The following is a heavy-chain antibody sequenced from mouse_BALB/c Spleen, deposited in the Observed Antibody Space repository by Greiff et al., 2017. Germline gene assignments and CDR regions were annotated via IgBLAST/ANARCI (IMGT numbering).Heavy chain of an antibody. CDR2: ISSGGST. D-gene: IGHD1-1*01. Sequence: EVKLVESGGGLVKPGGSLKLSCAASGFTFSSYAMSWVRQTPEKRLEWVASISSGGSTYYPDSVKGRFTISRDNARNILYLQMSSLRSEDTAMYYCARVITTVVAKNFDYWGQGTTLTVSA. CDR3: ARVITTVVAKNFDY. CDR1: GFTFSSYA. J-gene: IGHJ2*01. V-gene: IGHV5-6-5*01.